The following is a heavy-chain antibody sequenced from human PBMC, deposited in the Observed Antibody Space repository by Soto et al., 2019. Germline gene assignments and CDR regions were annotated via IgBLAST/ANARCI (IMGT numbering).Heavy chain of an antibody. CDR2: IYHSGST. CDR3: ARDYYGSGPSGGNGSAP. D-gene: IGHD3-10*01. V-gene: IGHV4-30-2*01. CDR1: GGSISSGDYS. Sequence: PSETLSLTCAVSGGSISSGDYSWSWIRQPPGKGLEWIGYIYHSGSTYYNPSLKSRVTISVDRSKNQFSLKLSSVTAADTAVYYCARDYYGSGPSGGNGSAPWGQGTLVTVSS. J-gene: IGHJ5*02.